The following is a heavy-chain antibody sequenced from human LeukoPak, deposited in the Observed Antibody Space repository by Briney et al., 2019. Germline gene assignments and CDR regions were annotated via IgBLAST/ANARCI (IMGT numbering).Heavy chain of an antibody. J-gene: IGHJ4*02. Sequence: GGSLRLSYSGSGLTLSTYAMHWVRQAPGKGLEYVSAIATDGGGTYYADSVKGRFTISRDKSKNTLYLQMRSLRAEDTAVYYCMTRDTSGYWGQGTLVTVSS. CDR3: MTRDTSGY. CDR2: IATDGGGT. D-gene: IGHD3-10*01. V-gene: IGHV3-64D*09. CDR1: GLTLSTYA.